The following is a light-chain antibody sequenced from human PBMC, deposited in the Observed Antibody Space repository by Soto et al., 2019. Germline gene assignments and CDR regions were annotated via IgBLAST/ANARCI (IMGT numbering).Light chain of an antibody. CDR3: QQVNSYPQT. J-gene: IGKJ5*01. Sequence: DIQMTQSPSSLSASVGDRVTITCRASQSISSYLNWYQQKPGKAPKLLIYAASSLQSGVPSRFSGSGSGTDFTLTISSLQPEDFATYYCQQVNSYPQTFGQGTRLEN. CDR1: QSISSY. CDR2: AAS. V-gene: IGKV1-39*01.